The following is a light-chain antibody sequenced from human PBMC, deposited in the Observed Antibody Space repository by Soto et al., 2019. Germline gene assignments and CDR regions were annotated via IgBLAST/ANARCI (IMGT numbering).Light chain of an antibody. CDR2: GAS. CDR1: QDIGNF. J-gene: IGKJ1*01. Sequence: DIQMTQSPSSVSASVGDRFTISCRASQDIGNFLAWYQQTPGKASRLLIHGASSLSREIPSRFSGGGTGTHFPLTISGLQTEDLATYFCLQTSTFPRTFGQGTKV. CDR3: LQTSTFPRT. V-gene: IGKV1-12*01.